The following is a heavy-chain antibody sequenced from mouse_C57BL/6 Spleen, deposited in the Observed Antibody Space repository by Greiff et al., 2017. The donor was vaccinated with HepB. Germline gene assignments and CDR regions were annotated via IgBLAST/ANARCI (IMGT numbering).Heavy chain of an antibody. D-gene: IGHD1-1*01. Sequence: VKLMESGPGLVQPSQCLSITCTVSGFSLTSYGVHWVRQSPGKGLEWLGVIWSGGSTDYNAAFISRLSISKDNTKSQVFFKMNSLQADDTAIYYCARRTTVVDYAMDYWGQGTSVTVSS. J-gene: IGHJ4*01. CDR2: IWSGGST. CDR1: GFSLTSYG. V-gene: IGHV2-2*01. CDR3: ARRTTVVDYAMDY.